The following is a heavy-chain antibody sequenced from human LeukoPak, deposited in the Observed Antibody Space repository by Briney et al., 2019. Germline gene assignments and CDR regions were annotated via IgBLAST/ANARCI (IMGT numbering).Heavy chain of an antibody. J-gene: IGHJ4*02. Sequence: QTGGSLRLSCAASGFTFSSYGMHWVRQAPGKGLEWVAVIWYDGSNKYYADSVKGRFTISRDNSKNTLYLQMNSLRAEDTAMYHCARSEGSYSAIDYWGQGTLVTVSS. CDR1: GFTFSSYG. D-gene: IGHD1-26*01. CDR3: ARSEGSYSAIDY. CDR2: IWYDGSNK. V-gene: IGHV3-33*01.